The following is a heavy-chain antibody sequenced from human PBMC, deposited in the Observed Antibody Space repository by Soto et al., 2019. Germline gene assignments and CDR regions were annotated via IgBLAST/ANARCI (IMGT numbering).Heavy chain of an antibody. CDR1: GGSISSYY. D-gene: IGHD3-10*01. CDR2: IYSSGST. CDR3: ARRYGGGFDY. Sequence: QVQLLESGPGLVKPSETLSLTCTVSGGSISSYYWSWIRQPPGKGLEWIGYIYSSGSTNYNPSLKSRVTISVDTSKNQFSLKLSSVTAADTAVYYCARRYGGGFDYWGQGTLVTLSS. J-gene: IGHJ4*02. V-gene: IGHV4-59*08.